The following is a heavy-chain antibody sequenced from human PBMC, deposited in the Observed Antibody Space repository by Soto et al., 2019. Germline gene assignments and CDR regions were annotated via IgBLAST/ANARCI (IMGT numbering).Heavy chain of an antibody. Sequence: LRLSCAASGFICGSYDMSWVRQAPGKGLEWVSTILVAGSTHYEDSVKGRFTISRDTSKNTVYLQMNSLTAGDTAVYYCAKATATGGGAFDICGQGTMVT. CDR3: AKATATGGGAFDI. CDR2: ILVAGST. D-gene: IGHD2-8*02. CDR1: GFICGSYD. V-gene: IGHV3-23*01. J-gene: IGHJ3*02.